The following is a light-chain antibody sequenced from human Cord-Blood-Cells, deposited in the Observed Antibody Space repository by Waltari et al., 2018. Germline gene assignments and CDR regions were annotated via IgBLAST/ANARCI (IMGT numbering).Light chain of an antibody. J-gene: IGKJ4*01. CDR3: QQYYSYPLT. Sequence: AIRMTQSPSSFSASTGDRVTITWRASQGISSYLAWYQQKPGKAPKLLIYAASTLQGGVPSRFSGSGSGTDFTLTISCLQSEDFATYYCQQYYSYPLTFGGGTKVEIK. V-gene: IGKV1-8*01. CDR2: AAS. CDR1: QGISSY.